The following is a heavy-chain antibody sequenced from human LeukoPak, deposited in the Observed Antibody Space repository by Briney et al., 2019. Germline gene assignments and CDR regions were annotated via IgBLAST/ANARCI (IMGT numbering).Heavy chain of an antibody. Sequence: GGSLRLSCAASGFTVSSNYMSWVRQAPGKGLEWVSAIYSGGGTDYADSVKGRFTISRDNSKNTLYLQMSSLKAEDTSVYYCARAVGVTAIHNAFDIWGQGTMVTVSS. CDR1: GFTVSSNY. CDR2: IYSGGGT. CDR3: ARAVGVTAIHNAFDI. J-gene: IGHJ3*02. V-gene: IGHV3-66*02. D-gene: IGHD2-21*02.